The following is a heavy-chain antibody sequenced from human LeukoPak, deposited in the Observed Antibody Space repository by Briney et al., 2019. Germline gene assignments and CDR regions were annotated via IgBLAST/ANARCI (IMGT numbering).Heavy chain of an antibody. CDR1: GHRFTNYW. CDR2: IYPGDSDT. CDR3: ARPGTDYDSSGYYKD. J-gene: IGHJ4*02. D-gene: IGHD3-22*01. V-gene: IGHV5-51*01. Sequence: GESLKISCKGSGHRFTNYWIAWVRQMPGKGLEWMGIIYPGDSDTRYSPSFQGQVTISADKSINTAYLQWSSLKASDSAIYYCARPGTDYDSSGYYKDWGQGTLVTVSS.